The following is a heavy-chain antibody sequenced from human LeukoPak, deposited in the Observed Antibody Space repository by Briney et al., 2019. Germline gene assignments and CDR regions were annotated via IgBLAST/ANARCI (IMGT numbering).Heavy chain of an antibody. D-gene: IGHD2-2*01. V-gene: IGHV3-30-3*01. CDR3: ARDVSLVPARPSGPDY. CDR1: GFTLSSYA. J-gene: IGHJ4*01. CDR2: ISYDGSNK. Sequence: GRSLRLSCAASGFTLSSYAMHWVSQAPGKGLEWVAVISYDGSNKYYADSVKGRFTISRDNSKNTLYLQMNSLRAEDTAVYYCARDVSLVPARPSGPDYWGQGTLVTVSS.